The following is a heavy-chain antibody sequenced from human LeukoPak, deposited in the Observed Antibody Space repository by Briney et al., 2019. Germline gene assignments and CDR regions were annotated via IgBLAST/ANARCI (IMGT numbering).Heavy chain of an antibody. CDR3: ARGKRSLGYGYGLPGSYYFDY. CDR1: GGSFSGYY. J-gene: IGHJ4*02. V-gene: IGHV4-34*01. Sequence: PSEILSLTCAVYGGSFSGYYWSWIRQPPGKGREGSGEINHSGGTNYNPSRKRRVPISVDTSKHQFSLQLSSVPAADTAVYYRARGKRSLGYGYGLPGSYYFDYWGQGTLVTGSS. CDR2: INHSGGT. D-gene: IGHD5-18*01.